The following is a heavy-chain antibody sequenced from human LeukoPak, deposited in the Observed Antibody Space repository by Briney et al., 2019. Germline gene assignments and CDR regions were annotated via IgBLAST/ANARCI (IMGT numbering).Heavy chain of an antibody. CDR3: ARERGWPSRFDP. CDR2: IYNSGTT. CDR1: GDSISSTSYY. D-gene: IGHD2-15*01. V-gene: IGHV4-39*02. Sequence: ETLSLTCTVSGDSISSTSYYWDWIRQPPGKGLEWIGSIYNSGTTYYNPSLKSRVTISVDTSKNHFSLKLSSVTAADTAVYYCARERGWPSRFDPWGQGTLVTVSS. J-gene: IGHJ5*02.